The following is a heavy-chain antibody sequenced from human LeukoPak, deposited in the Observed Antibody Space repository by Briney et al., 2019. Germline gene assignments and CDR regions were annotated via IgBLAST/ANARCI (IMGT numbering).Heavy chain of an antibody. CDR3: ARDPTRWGPAYWYFDL. CDR2: TYYRSKWYY. J-gene: IGHJ2*01. V-gene: IGHV6-1*01. D-gene: IGHD3-16*01. CDR1: EYSVSSNSAA. Sequence: SQTLSLTCAISEYSVSSNSAAWNWIRQSPSRGLEWLGRTYYRSKWYYDYAVSVKSRITINPDTSKNQFSLQLNSVTPEDTAVYYCARDPTRWGPAYWYFDLWGRGTLVTVSS.